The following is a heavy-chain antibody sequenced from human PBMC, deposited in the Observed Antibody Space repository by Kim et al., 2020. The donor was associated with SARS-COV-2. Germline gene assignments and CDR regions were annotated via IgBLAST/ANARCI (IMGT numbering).Heavy chain of an antibody. Sequence: GGSLRLSCAASGFTFSSYSMNWVRQAPGKGLEWVSYISSSSSTIYYADSVKGRFTISRDNAKNSLYLLMNSLRAEDTAVYYCAREGESYRREGYGGNDYWGQGTLVTVSS. V-gene: IGHV3-48*04. D-gene: IGHD2-15*01. CDR1: GFTFSSYS. CDR3: AREGESYRREGYGGNDY. CDR2: ISSSSSTI. J-gene: IGHJ4*02.